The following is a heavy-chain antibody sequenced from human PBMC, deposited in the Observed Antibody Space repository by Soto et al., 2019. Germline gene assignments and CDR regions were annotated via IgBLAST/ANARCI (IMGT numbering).Heavy chain of an antibody. Sequence: GESLKISCRASGYSFKTFWLGWVRQMPGKGLEWMGMIYPDDSHTKYSPSFQGQVTIAVDRSITTAYLQWRSLRASDSGMFYCARVRNNGGDGFFDLWGQGTLVTVSS. J-gene: IGHJ4*02. CDR2: IYPDDSHT. V-gene: IGHV5-51*01. CDR1: GYSFKTFW. CDR3: ARVRNNGGDGFFDL. D-gene: IGHD2-8*01.